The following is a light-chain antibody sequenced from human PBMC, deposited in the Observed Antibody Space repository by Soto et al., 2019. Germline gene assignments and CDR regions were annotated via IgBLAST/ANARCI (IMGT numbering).Light chain of an antibody. V-gene: IGKV1-5*01. CDR3: QQYNSYSLVT. J-gene: IGKJ2*01. Sequence: DLQMTQSPSTLSASEGDRVTITCRASQSISSWLAWYQQKPGKAPKLLIYDASSLESGVPSRFSGSGSGTEFTLTISSLQPDDFATYYCQQYNSYSLVTFGQGTKLEIK. CDR1: QSISSW. CDR2: DAS.